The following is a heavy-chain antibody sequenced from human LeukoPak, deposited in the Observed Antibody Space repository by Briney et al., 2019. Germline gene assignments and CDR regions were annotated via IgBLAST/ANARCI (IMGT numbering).Heavy chain of an antibody. CDR2: IYYSGST. V-gene: IGHV4-59*01. CDR1: VGSISSYY. J-gene: IGHJ5*02. CDR3: ARGQRDRAYCSGGSCSRFDP. D-gene: IGHD2-15*01. Sequence: SETLSLTCTVSVGSISSYYWSWIRQPPGKGLEWIGYIYYSGSTNYNPSLKSRVTISVDTSKNQFSLKLSSVTAADTAVYYCARGQRDRAYCSGGSCSRFDPWGQGTLVTVSS.